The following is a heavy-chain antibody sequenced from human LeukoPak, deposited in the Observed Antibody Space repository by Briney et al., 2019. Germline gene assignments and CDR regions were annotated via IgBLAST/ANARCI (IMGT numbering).Heavy chain of an antibody. CDR1: GFTFSSYA. CDR3: AKDDSGSYYPYYYYMDV. J-gene: IGHJ6*03. D-gene: IGHD1-26*01. CDR2: ISGSGGNT. V-gene: IGHV3-23*01. Sequence: GGSLRLSCAASGFTFSSYAMSWVRQAPGKGLEWVSGISGSGGNTYYAGSVKGRFTISRDNSKNTLYLQMNSLRAEDTAVYYCAKDDSGSYYPYYYYMDVWGKGTTVTISS.